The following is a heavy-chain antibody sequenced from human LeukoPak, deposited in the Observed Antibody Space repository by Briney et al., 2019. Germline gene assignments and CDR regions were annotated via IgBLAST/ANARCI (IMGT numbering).Heavy chain of an antibody. CDR3: AKTRNGEWHSDLDH. V-gene: IGHV3-23*01. CDR1: GFTLTNNG. CDR2: INTGDNT. Sequence: GGSLRLSCAAPGFTLTNNGLAWGRQAPGKGREWVSGINTGDNTSHVDSVRGRFTISRDISKNTVYLQMNGLRVEDTAVYYCAKTRNGEWHSDLDHWGQGTLVTVSS. D-gene: IGHD1-1*01. J-gene: IGHJ4*02.